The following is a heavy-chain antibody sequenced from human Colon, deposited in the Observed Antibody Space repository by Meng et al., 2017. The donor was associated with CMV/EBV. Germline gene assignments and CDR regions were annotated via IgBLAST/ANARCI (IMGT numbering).Heavy chain of an antibody. CDR2: FDPEDGET. V-gene: IGHV1-24*01. D-gene: IGHD3-3*01. J-gene: IGHJ3*01. CDR3: ARDLRDFWSGPSAFDV. CDR1: GYTLTELS. Sequence: ASVKVSCKVSGYTLTELSRHWVRQAPGKGLEWMGGFDPEDGETIYAQKFQGRVTMTRDTSISTAYMELSRLRSDDTAVYFCARDLRDFWSGPSAFDVWGQGTMVTVSS.